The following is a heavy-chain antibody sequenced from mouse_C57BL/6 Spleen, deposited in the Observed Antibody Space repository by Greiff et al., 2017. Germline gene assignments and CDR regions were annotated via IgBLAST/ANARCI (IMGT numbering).Heavy chain of an antibody. CDR2: IYPGGGDT. J-gene: IGHJ1*03. D-gene: IGHD4-1*01. CDR3: ARSPGNWYFDV. CDR1: GYAFSSYW. Sequence: QVQLQQSGAELVKPGASVKISCKASGYAFSSYWMNWVKQRPGQGLEWIGQIYPGGGDTNYNGKFKGKATLTADKSSSTAYMQLSSLTSEDSAVDFCARSPGNWYFDVWGTGTTVTVSS. V-gene: IGHV1-80*01.